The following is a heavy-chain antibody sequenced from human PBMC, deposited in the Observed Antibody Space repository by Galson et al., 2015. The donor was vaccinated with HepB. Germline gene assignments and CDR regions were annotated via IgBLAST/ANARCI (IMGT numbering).Heavy chain of an antibody. CDR3: ARDLWEYSSSWYVRDRYYFDY. D-gene: IGHD6-13*01. CDR1: GDSVSSNSAA. Sequence: CAISGDSVSSNSAAWNWIRQSPSRGLEWLGRTYYRSKWYNDYAVPVKSRITINPDTSKNQFSLQLNSVTPEDTAVYYCARDLWEYSSSWYVRDRYYFDYWGQGTLVTVSS. CDR2: TYYRSKWYN. V-gene: IGHV6-1*01. J-gene: IGHJ4*02.